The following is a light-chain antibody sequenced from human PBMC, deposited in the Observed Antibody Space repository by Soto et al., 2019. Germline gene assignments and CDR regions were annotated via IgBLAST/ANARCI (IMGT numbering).Light chain of an antibody. CDR3: QQAGSFPPT. V-gene: IGKV1-12*01. Sequence: DIQMTQSPSSVSASVGDRVTITCRASQGISSWLAWYQQKPGKAPELLIYTASSLQSGVPAIFSCSGSGSDLHRPVRALKPEDSATYVCQQAGSFPPTFGQGTKVEGK. CDR1: QGISSW. CDR2: TAS. J-gene: IGKJ1*01.